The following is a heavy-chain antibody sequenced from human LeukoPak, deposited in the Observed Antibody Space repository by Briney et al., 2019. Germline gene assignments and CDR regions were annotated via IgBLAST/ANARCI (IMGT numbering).Heavy chain of an antibody. CDR2: IYYSGST. D-gene: IGHD5-18*01. CDR1: GGSISSYY. J-gene: IGHJ4*02. Sequence: PSETLSLTCTVSGGSISSYYWSWIRQPPGKGLEYIGSIYYSGSTYYNPSLKSRVTISVDTSKNQFSLKLSSVTAADTAVYYCARHSAKPYSYGRYYFDYWGQGILVTVSS. CDR3: ARHSAKPYSYGRYYFDY. V-gene: IGHV4-59*05.